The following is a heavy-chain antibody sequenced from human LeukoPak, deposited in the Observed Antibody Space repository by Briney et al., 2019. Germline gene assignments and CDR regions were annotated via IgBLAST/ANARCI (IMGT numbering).Heavy chain of an antibody. V-gene: IGHV1-18*01. D-gene: IGHD3-22*01. CDR2: ISAYNGNT. J-gene: IGHJ4*02. CDR1: GGTFSSYA. CDR3: ARINYYDSSGPFDY. Sequence: GASVKVSCKASGGTFSSYAISWVRQAPGQGLEWMGWISAYNGNTNYAQKLQGRVTMTTDTSTSTAYMELRSLTSDDTAVYYCARINYYDSSGPFDYWGQGTLVTVSS.